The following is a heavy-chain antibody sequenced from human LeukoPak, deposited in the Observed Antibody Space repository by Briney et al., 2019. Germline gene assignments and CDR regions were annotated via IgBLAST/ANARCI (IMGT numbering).Heavy chain of an antibody. V-gene: IGHV3-48*01. J-gene: IGHJ6*03. CDR2: ISSNSSTI. CDR3: ARERIVVVPAASRGYYYYMDV. CDR1: GFTFSSYS. D-gene: IGHD2-2*01. Sequence: GGSLRLSCAASGFTFSSYSMNWVRQAPGKGLEWVSYISSNSSTIYYADSVKGRFSISRDNAKNPLYLQMNSLRAEDTAVYYCARERIVVVPAASRGYYYYMDVWGKGTTVTVSS.